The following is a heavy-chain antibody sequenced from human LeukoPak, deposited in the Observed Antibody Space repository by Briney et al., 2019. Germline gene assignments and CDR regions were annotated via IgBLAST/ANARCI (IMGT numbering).Heavy chain of an antibody. D-gene: IGHD6-13*01. V-gene: IGHV1-2*02. CDR2: INPNSGGT. J-gene: IGHJ4*02. Sequence: ASVKVSCKASGYTFTGYYMHWVRQAPGQGLEWMGWINPNSGGTNYAQKFQGRVTMTRDTSISTAYMELSRLRSDDTAVYYCARARLIAAAGPASRIEIGYWGQGTLVTVSP. CDR1: GYTFTGYY. CDR3: ARARLIAAAGPASRIEIGY.